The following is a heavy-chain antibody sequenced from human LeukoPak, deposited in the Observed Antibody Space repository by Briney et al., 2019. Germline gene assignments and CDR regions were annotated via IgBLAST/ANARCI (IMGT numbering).Heavy chain of an antibody. V-gene: IGHV1-46*01. CDR2: INPSGGST. CDR1: GYTFTSYY. D-gene: IGHD6-13*01. J-gene: IGHJ3*02. Sequence: ASVKVSCKASGYTFTSYYMHWVRQAPGQGLEWMGIINPSGGSTSYAQKFQGRVTMTRDTSTSTVYMELSSLRSEDTAVYYCARVIDSSSWYSGGAFDIWGQGTMVTVSS. CDR3: ARVIDSSSWYSGGAFDI.